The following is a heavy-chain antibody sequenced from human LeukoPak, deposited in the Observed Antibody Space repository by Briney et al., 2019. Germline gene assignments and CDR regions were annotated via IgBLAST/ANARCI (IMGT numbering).Heavy chain of an antibody. CDR3: ARDRFRNGGSYYDAFDI. CDR2: IYYSGGT. D-gene: IGHD1-26*01. CDR1: GGSISSYY. V-gene: IGHV4-59*01. J-gene: IGHJ3*02. Sequence: SETLSLTCTVSGGSISSYYWSWIRQPPGKGLEWIGYIYYSGGTNYNPSLKSRVTISVDTSKNQFSLKLSSVTAADTAVYYCARDRFRNGGSYYDAFDIWGQGTMVTVSS.